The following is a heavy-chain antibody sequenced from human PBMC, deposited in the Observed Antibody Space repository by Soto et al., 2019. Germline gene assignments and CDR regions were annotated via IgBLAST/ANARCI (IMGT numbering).Heavy chain of an antibody. CDR3: ARAPYYYYGMDV. V-gene: IGHV3-53*01. CDR1: GFTVSSNY. Sequence: PWGSLRLSCAASGFTVSSNYMSWVRQAPGKGLEWVSVIYSGGSTYYADSVKGRFTISRDNSKNTLYLQMNSLRAEDTAVYYCARAPYYYYGMDVWGQGTTVTVSS. J-gene: IGHJ6*02. CDR2: IYSGGST.